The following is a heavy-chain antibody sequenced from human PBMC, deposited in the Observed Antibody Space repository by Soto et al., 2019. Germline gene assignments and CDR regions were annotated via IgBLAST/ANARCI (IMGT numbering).Heavy chain of an antibody. J-gene: IGHJ4*02. D-gene: IGHD6-13*01. CDR1: SGSISSSNW. CDR2: IYHSGST. Sequence: SETLSLTCAVSSGSISSSNWWSWVRQPPGKGLEWIGEIYHSGSTNYNPSLKSRVTISVDKSKNQFSLKLSSVTAADTAVYYCEREAGNSTPNYYFDYWGQGTLVNVSS. CDR3: EREAGNSTPNYYFDY. V-gene: IGHV4-4*02.